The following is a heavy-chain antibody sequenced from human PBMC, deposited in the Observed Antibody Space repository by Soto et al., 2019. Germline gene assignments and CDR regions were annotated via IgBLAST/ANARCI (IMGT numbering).Heavy chain of an antibody. CDR3: ARVPDY. V-gene: IGHV4-61*01. J-gene: IGHJ4*02. CDR2: IYYSGST. Sequence: SETLSLTCTVSGGSVRSGNYYWSWIRQPPGKGPEWIGYIYYSGSTNYNPSLKSRVTISVDTSKNQFSLRLSSVTAADTAVYYCARVPDYWGQGTLVTVSS. CDR1: GGSVRSGNYY.